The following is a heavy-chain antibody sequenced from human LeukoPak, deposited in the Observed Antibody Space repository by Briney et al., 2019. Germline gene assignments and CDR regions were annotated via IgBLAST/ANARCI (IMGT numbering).Heavy chain of an antibody. CDR2: ISSSSSTI. J-gene: IGHJ4*02. CDR1: GFTFSSYS. D-gene: IGHD4-23*01. V-gene: IGHV3-48*01. CDR3: ATHSGGY. Sequence: GGSLRLSCAASGFTFSSYSINWVRQAPGKGLEWVSYISSSSSTIYYADAVKGRFTISRDNAKNTLHLQMSSLRVEDTAVYYCATHSGGYWGQGTLVTVSS.